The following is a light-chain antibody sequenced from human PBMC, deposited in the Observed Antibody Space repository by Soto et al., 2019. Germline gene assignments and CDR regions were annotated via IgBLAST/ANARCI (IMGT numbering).Light chain of an antibody. CDR1: SSNIGAGYD. CDR3: QSYDSSLSVV. Sequence: QSVLTQPPSVPGAPGQRVTISCTGSSSNIGAGYDVHWYQQLPGTAPKLLIYGNSNRPSGVPDRFSGSKSGTSASLAITGLKAEDEADYYCQSYDSSLSVVFGTGTKLTVL. CDR2: GNS. V-gene: IGLV1-40*01. J-gene: IGLJ1*01.